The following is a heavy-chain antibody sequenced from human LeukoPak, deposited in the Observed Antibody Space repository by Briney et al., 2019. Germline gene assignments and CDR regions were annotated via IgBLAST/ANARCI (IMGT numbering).Heavy chain of an antibody. Sequence: GGSLRLSCAASGFTFSNYWMSWVRQAPGKGLEWVANIKQDESEKFYVDSVKGRFTISRDNAKNSLYLQMNSLRAEDTAAYYCARDPSGSDFDYWGQGTLVTVSS. CDR3: ARDPSGSDFDY. D-gene: IGHD5-12*01. V-gene: IGHV3-7*01. CDR2: IKQDESEK. CDR1: GFTFSNYW. J-gene: IGHJ4*02.